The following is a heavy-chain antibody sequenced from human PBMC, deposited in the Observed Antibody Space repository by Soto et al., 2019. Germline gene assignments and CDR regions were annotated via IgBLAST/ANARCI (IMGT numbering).Heavy chain of an antibody. CDR1: GDSISSYY. CDR2: IYYSGST. D-gene: IGHD2-15*01. V-gene: IGHV4-59*01. CDR3: ARVRMNYYYYGMDV. Sequence: ETLSLTCTVSGDSISSYYWSWIRQPPGKGLEYIGYIYYSGSTNYNPSLKSRVTISVDTSKNQFSLRLSSVTAADRAVYYCARVRMNYYYYGMDVWGQGTTVTVSS. J-gene: IGHJ6*02.